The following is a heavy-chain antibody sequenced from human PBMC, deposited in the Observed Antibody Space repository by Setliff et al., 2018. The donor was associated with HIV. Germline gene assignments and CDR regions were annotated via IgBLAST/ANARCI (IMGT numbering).Heavy chain of an antibody. Sequence: ASVKVSCKASGYNFTIFGITWVRQAPGQGLEWMGWINTNTGNPTYAQGFTGRFVFSLDTSVSTAFLQISTLKAEDTAVYYCARLSPYGDYLLFQYWGQGTQVTVSS. CDR3: ARLSPYGDYLLFQY. J-gene: IGHJ4*02. D-gene: IGHD4-17*01. V-gene: IGHV7-4-1*02. CDR1: GYNFTIFG. CDR2: INTNTGNP.